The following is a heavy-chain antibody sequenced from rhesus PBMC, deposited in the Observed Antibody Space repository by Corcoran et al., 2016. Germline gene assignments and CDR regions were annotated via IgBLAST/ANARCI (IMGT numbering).Heavy chain of an antibody. D-gene: IGHD3-3*01. CDR3: AREPGYNFWSGYWNSLYV. CDR2: IYGSRVSN. Sequence: QVQLQESGPGLVKPSETLSLTCAVSGGSFSSYWWGWLRQPPGKGLEGIGRIYGSRVSNEDKRSLTRRASISRNTSKNQFSLKLSLETAAYTADYDCAREPGYNFWSGYWNSLYVWGRGVLVTVSS. CDR1: GGSFSSYW. J-gene: IGHJ5-2*02. V-gene: IGHV4-160*01.